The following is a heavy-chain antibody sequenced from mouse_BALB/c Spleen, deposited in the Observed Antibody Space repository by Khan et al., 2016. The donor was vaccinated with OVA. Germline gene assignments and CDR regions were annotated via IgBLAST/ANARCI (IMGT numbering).Heavy chain of an antibody. CDR1: GFSLTTYG. CDR3: ARTYFSYGNYGDYYAMDY. Sequence: QIQLVQSGPGLVQPSQSLSITCTVSGFSLTTYGINWVRQSPGKGLEWLGVIWSGGSTDYNAAFISRLSISKDNSKSQVFFKMNSLQANDTAIYYCARTYFSYGNYGDYYAMDYWGQGTSVTVSS. V-gene: IGHV2-2*02. CDR2: IWSGGST. J-gene: IGHJ4*01. D-gene: IGHD2-1*01.